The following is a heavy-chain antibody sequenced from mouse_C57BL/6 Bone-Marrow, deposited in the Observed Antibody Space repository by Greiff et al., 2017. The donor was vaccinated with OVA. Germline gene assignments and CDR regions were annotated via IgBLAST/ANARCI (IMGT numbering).Heavy chain of an antibody. V-gene: IGHV7-3*01. J-gene: IGHJ4*01. CDR2: IRNKANGYTT. D-gene: IGHD1-1*01. CDR1: GFTFTDYY. Sequence: EVQLVESGGGLVQPGGSLSLSCAASGFTFTDYYMSWVRQPPGKALEWLGFIRNKANGYTTEYSASVKGRFTISRDNSQSILYLQMKALRAEYSATYYCAIYALYYGSSYAFYAMYYWGQGTSVTVSS. CDR3: AIYALYYGSSYAFYAMYY.